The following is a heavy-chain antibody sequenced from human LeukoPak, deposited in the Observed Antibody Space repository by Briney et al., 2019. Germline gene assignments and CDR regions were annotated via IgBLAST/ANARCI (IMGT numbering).Heavy chain of an antibody. Sequence: GGSLRLSCAASGFTFSSYTLNWVRQAPGKGLEWVSSITSSTLYIYYADSVKGRFTISRDNTKNSLYLQMKSLRAEDTAVYYCARENSGSFDYWGQGTLVTVSS. CDR1: GFTFSSYT. CDR2: ITSSTLYI. J-gene: IGHJ4*02. CDR3: ARENSGSFDY. D-gene: IGHD1-26*01. V-gene: IGHV3-21*01.